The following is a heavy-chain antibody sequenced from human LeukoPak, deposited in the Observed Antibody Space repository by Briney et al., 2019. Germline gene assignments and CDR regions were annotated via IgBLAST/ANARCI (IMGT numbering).Heavy chain of an antibody. CDR3: ARQGGYIAPLAL. V-gene: IGHV4-59*08. CDR2: ISYSVNT. D-gene: IGHD6-13*01. Sequence: SETLSLTCTVSGGSIISYYWSWIRQPPGKGLEWIGYISYSVNTNYNPSLKSRVTISVDTSKNQFSLKLSSVTAADTAVYYCARQGGYIAPLALWGQGTLVTVSA. J-gene: IGHJ4*02. CDR1: GGSIISYY.